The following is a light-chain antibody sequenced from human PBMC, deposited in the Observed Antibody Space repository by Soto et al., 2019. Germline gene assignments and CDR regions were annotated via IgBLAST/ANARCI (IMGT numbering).Light chain of an antibody. CDR1: QSVRSNY. CDR2: GAS. J-gene: IGKJ4*01. Sequence: EIVLTQSPGTLSLSPGERATLSCRASQSVRSNYLAWYQQKPGRAPRLLIYGASSRATGIPDRLSGSGSGTDFTLTISRLEPEDFAVYYCQQYGSSPRAFGGGTKVEI. CDR3: QQYGSSPRA. V-gene: IGKV3-20*01.